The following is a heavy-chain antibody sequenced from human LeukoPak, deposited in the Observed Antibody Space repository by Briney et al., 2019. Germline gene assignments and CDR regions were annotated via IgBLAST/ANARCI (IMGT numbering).Heavy chain of an antibody. CDR1: GYTFSRYG. Sequence: ASVKVSCKTSGYTFSRYGFSWVRQAPGQGLEYMGWIDTKTGNPTYAQGFTGRFVFSLDTSVSTAYLQISSLKAEDTAVYYCAIHPSDSSGYFSYWGQGALVTVSS. J-gene: IGHJ4*02. CDR3: AIHPSDSSGYFSY. CDR2: IDTKTGNP. D-gene: IGHD3-22*01. V-gene: IGHV7-4-1*02.